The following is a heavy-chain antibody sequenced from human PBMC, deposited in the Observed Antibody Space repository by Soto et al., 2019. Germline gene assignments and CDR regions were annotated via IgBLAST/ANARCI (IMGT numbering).Heavy chain of an antibody. J-gene: IGHJ3*02. CDR2: IIPIFGTA. V-gene: IGHV1-69*13. Sequence: SVKVSCKASGGTFSSYAISWVRQAPGQGLEWMGGIIPIFGTANYAQKFQGRVTITADESTSTAYMELSSLRSEDTAVYYCARPITKIVVIDAFDNWGKGTLVTVSS. D-gene: IGHD3-22*01. CDR1: GGTFSSYA. CDR3: ARPITKIVVIDAFDN.